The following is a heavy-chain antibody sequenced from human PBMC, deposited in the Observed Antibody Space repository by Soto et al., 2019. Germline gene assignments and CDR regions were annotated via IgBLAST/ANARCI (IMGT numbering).Heavy chain of an antibody. D-gene: IGHD3-3*01. J-gene: IGHJ6*02. V-gene: IGHV3-30*03. CDR3: AGQNYDFWSGYLNYYGMDV. CDR1: GFTFSSYG. Sequence: QVQLVESGGGVVQPGRSLRLSCAASGFTFSSYGMHWVRQAPGKGLEWVAVISYDGSNKYYADSVKGRFTISRDNSKNTLYLQMNSLRAEDTAVCYCAGQNYDFWSGYLNYYGMDVWGQGTTVTVSS. CDR2: ISYDGSNK.